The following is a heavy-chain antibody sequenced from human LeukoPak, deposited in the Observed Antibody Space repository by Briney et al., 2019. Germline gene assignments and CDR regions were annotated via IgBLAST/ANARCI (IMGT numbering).Heavy chain of an antibody. D-gene: IGHD3-16*02. CDR2: ISAYNGNT. J-gene: IGHJ4*02. CDR1: GYTFTSYH. CDR3: ASGAGLRLGELSLYPFDY. Sequence: ASVKVSCKASGYTFTSYHMHGVRQAPGQGLEGMGWISAYNGNTNYAQKLQGRVTMTTDTSTSTAYMELRSLRSDDTAVYYCASGAGLRLGELSLYPFDYWGQGTLVTVSS. V-gene: IGHV1-18*04.